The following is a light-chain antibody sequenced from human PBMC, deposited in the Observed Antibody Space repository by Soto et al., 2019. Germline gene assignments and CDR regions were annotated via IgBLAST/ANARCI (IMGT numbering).Light chain of an antibody. J-gene: IGKJ4*01. V-gene: IGKV1-33*01. CDR2: DAS. Sequence: DIQMTQSPSSLSASVGDRVTITCQASQDISDYLNWYRQKPGKAPKLLIYDASNLEPGAPSRFSGGGFGTDFSFTISSLQAEDIGTYYCQQYDNVPLTFGGGTKLEIK. CDR3: QQYDNVPLT. CDR1: QDISDY.